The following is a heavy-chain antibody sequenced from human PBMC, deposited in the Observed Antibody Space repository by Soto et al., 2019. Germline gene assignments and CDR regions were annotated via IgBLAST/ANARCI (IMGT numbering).Heavy chain of an antibody. V-gene: IGHV1-69*02. J-gene: IGHJ4*02. Sequence: QVQLEQSGAEVKRPGSSVKVSFKASDDTFNVYSINWVRQAPGLGLEWMGRVNPIVSMSNYAQKFQGRVTMTADKSTSTAYMELSSLRSEDTAIYYCASSYGSGYRAFDYWGQGALVTVSS. CDR2: VNPIVSMS. CDR3: ASSYGSGYRAFDY. D-gene: IGHD3-10*01. CDR1: DDTFNVYS.